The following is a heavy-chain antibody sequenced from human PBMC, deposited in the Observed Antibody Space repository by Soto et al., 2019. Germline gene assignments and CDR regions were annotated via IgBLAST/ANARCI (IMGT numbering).Heavy chain of an antibody. J-gene: IGHJ4*02. CDR2: IYSGGST. CDR1: VFTVSSNY. CDR3: ARFLAGELHH. V-gene: IGHV3-66*01. D-gene: IGHD3-10*01. Sequence: PGLSLRLSCERSVFTVSSNYMIWVLQNPGKGLEWVSVIYSGGSTYYADSLKGRFTISRDNSKNTLYLQMNSLRAEDTAVYYCARFLAGELHHWGQGTLVTVS.